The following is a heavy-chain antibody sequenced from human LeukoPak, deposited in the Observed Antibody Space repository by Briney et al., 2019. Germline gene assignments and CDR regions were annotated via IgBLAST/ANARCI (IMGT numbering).Heavy chain of an antibody. Sequence: PGGSLRLSCAGSGFSFSTYAMTWVRQAPGMGLESVSALSGSGGYTYYADSVKGRFTISRDNSKNTLYLQMNSLRVEDTAIYYCAKAEGKNPTGGRWLDWGQGTLVTVSS. D-gene: IGHD6-19*01. V-gene: IGHV3-23*01. CDR1: GFSFSTYA. CDR2: LSGSGGYT. J-gene: IGHJ4*02. CDR3: AKAEGKNPTGGRWLD.